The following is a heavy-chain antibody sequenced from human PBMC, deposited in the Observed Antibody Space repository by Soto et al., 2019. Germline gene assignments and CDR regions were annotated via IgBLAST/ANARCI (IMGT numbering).Heavy chain of an antibody. D-gene: IGHD2-15*01. Sequence: QVQLVQSGAEVKKPGASVKVSCKASGYTFTSYGISWVRQAPGQGLEWMGWISAYNGNTNYAQKLQGRVTMTTDTSTSTADMELRSLRSDDTAVYYCARARGGSYYYYGMDVWGQGTTVTVSS. J-gene: IGHJ6*02. CDR3: ARARGGSYYYYGMDV. CDR2: ISAYNGNT. CDR1: GYTFTSYG. V-gene: IGHV1-18*04.